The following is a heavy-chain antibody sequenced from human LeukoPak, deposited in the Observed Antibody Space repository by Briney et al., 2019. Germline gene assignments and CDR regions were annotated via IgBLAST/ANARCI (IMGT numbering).Heavy chain of an antibody. J-gene: IGHJ5*02. CDR1: GGSISSYY. Sequence: SETLSLTCTVSGGSISSYYWSWIRQPAGKGLEWIGRIYTSGSTNYNPSLKSRVTMSVDTSKNQFSLKLSSVTAADTAVYYCARDGDYYDSSGKFDPWGQGTLVTVSS. V-gene: IGHV4-4*07. D-gene: IGHD3-22*01. CDR2: IYTSGST. CDR3: ARDGDYYDSSGKFDP.